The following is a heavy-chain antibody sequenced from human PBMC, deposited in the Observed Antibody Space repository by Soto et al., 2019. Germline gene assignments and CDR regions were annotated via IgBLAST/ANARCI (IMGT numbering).Heavy chain of an antibody. CDR2: MSDDGSKK. Sequence: QVQLVESGGGVVQPGRSLRLACAASGFSFSKYGMHWVRQAPGKGLEWVAEMSDDGSKKYYGDSVKGRFTISRDNSKNTLYLLMDSLRPEDTAMYYCAKELRETGGYYFECRGQGTLVTVSS. V-gene: IGHV3-30*18. CDR1: GFSFSKYG. J-gene: IGHJ4*02. CDR3: AKELRETGGYYFEC. D-gene: IGHD3-16*01.